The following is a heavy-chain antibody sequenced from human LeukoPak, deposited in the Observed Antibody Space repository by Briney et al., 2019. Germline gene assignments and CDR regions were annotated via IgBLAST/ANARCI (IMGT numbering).Heavy chain of an antibody. J-gene: IGHJ4*02. V-gene: IGHV3-23*01. Sequence: QSGGSLRLSCAASGFTFSSYAMSWVRQAPGKGLEWVSAISGSGGSTYYADSVKGRFTISRDNSKNTLYLQMNSLRAEDTAVYYCAKGAEDYVWGSYRYYVYFDYWGQGTLVTVSS. CDR3: AKGAEDYVWGSYRYYVYFDY. CDR1: GFTFSSYA. CDR2: ISGSGGST. D-gene: IGHD3-16*02.